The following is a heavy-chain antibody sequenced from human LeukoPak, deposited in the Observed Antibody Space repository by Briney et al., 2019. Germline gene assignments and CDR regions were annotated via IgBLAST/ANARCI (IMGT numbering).Heavy chain of an antibody. CDR1: GFTVSSNY. V-gene: IGHV3-53*05. CDR2: IYSGGST. J-gene: IGHJ4*02. CDR3: AKSRGFGELRSYYFDY. Sequence: GGSLRLSCAASGFTVSSNYMSWVRQAPGKGLEWVSVIYSGGSTYYADSVKGRFTISRDNSKNTLYLQMNSLRAEDTAVYYCAKSRGFGELRSYYFDYWGQGTLVTVSS. D-gene: IGHD3-10*01.